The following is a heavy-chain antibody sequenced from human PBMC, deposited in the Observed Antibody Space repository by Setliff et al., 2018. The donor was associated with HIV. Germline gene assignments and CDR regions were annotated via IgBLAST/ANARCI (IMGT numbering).Heavy chain of an antibody. CDR1: GYTLAGYF. V-gene: IGHV1-2*07. CDR3: AKVGRCVGTTCPRWFDP. J-gene: IGHJ5*02. D-gene: IGHD2-21*01. CDR2: INPNSDGT. Sequence: ASVKVSCKASGYTLAGYFMHWVRQAPGQGLEWMGWINPNSDGTNYAHMVQGRVTMTRDTSIRTSYMELSSLTSDDTATYYCAKVGRCVGTTCPRWFDPWGQGTLVTAPQ.